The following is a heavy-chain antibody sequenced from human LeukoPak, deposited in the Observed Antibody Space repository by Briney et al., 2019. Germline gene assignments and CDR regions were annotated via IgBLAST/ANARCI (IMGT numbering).Heavy chain of an antibody. CDR1: GFTFNNYA. J-gene: IGHJ4*02. V-gene: IGHV3-23*01. CDR3: AKGSQWLLRGGAYFDS. CDR2: MSGVGGTT. Sequence: GGSLRLSCEASGFTFNNYAMSWVRQAPGKGLEWVSAMSGVGGTTYYAASVRGRFTISRDNPKNILSLQMSSLRVDDTAIYYCAKGSQWLLRGGAYFDSWGQGTPVSVSS. D-gene: IGHD2-15*01.